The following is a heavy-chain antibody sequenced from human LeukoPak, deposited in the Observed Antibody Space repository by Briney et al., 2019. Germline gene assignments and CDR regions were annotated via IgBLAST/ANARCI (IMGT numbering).Heavy chain of an antibody. CDR2: IYTSGST. J-gene: IGHJ4*02. CDR3: ARDPHYYDSSGYYPYFDY. V-gene: IGHV4-61*02. Sequence: SQTLSLTCTVSGGSISSGSYYWSWIRQPAGKGLEWIGRIYTSGSTNYNPSLKSRVTISVDTSKNQFSLKLSSATAADTAVYYCARDPHYYDSSGYYPYFDYWGQGTLVTVSS. CDR1: GGSISSGSYY. D-gene: IGHD3-22*01.